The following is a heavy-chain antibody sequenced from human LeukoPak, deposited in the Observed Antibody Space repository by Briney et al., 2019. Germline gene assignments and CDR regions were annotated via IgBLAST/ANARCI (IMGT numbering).Heavy chain of an antibody. V-gene: IGHV4-39*07. J-gene: IGHJ4*02. D-gene: IGHD3-16*01. CDR1: DGSISSSSDS. CDR2: VHYSGTA. CDR3: ARDSPEGTYAFDN. Sequence: PSETLSLTCTVFDGSISSSSDSWGWIRQPPGKVLEWIGGVHYSGTAYYNPSLRSRVTISLDASKNQFSVRLTSLNAADTAVYFCARDSPEGTYAFDNWGQGTLVTVSS.